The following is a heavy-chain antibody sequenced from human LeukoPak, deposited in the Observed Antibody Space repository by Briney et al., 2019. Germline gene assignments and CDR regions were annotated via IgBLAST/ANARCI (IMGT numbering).Heavy chain of an antibody. D-gene: IGHD3-10*01. Sequence: GASVKVSCKASGGTFSFYAINWVRQAPGQGLEWMGRIIPIPGMANYAQKFQGRVTITADSSTSTAYMEVSSLRSEGTVVYYCARAVVVARGLMAYFDYWGQGTLVTVSS. CDR1: GGTFSFYA. CDR3: ARAVVVARGLMAYFDY. V-gene: IGHV1-69*04. CDR2: IIPIPGMA. J-gene: IGHJ4*02.